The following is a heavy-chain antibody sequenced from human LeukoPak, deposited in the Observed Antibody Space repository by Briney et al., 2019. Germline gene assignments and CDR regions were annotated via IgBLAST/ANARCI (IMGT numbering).Heavy chain of an antibody. Sequence: TGGSLRLSCAASGFTFSSYAMTWVRQAPGRGLEWVSAISGNGGTTYYADSVKGRFTISRDNSKNTLYLQMNSLRAEDTAVYYCASEKFDSGSHTTPDYWGQGTLVTVSS. D-gene: IGHD1-26*01. V-gene: IGHV3-23*01. J-gene: IGHJ4*02. CDR2: ISGNGGTT. CDR1: GFTFSSYA. CDR3: ASEKFDSGSHTTPDY.